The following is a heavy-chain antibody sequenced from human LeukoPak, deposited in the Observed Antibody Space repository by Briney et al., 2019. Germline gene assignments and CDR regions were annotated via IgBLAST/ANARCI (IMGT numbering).Heavy chain of an antibody. Sequence: ASVKVSCKASGYTFTGYYMHWVRQAPGQGLEWMGWINPNSGGTNCAQKFQGRVTMTRDTSISTAYMELSRLRSDDTAVYYCAREGYCSSTSCYGFADYWGQGTLVTVSS. J-gene: IGHJ4*02. CDR1: GYTFTGYY. CDR2: INPNSGGT. D-gene: IGHD2-2*01. CDR3: AREGYCSSTSCYGFADY. V-gene: IGHV1-2*02.